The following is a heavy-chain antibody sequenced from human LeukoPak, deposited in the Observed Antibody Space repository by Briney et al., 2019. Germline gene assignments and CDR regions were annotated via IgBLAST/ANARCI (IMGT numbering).Heavy chain of an antibody. V-gene: IGHV3-23*01. Sequence: GGSLRLSCSASDFSFITYAMSWVRQAPGKGLEWVSSISGGGDATYYADSVKGRFTISRDNSKNTLYLQMNSLRAEDTAVYYCARDSSMLRGPMVIYYFDFWGQGTLVIVSS. CDR1: DFSFITYA. CDR2: ISGGGDAT. D-gene: IGHD3-10*01. J-gene: IGHJ4*02. CDR3: ARDSSMLRGPMVIYYFDF.